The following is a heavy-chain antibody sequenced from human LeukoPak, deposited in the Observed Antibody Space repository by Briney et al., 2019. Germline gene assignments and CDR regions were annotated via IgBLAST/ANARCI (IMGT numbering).Heavy chain of an antibody. CDR2: ISSSSSYI. CDR1: GFTFSSYS. D-gene: IGHD3-22*01. V-gene: IGHV3-21*01. Sequence: GGSLRLSCAASGFTFSSYSMNWVRQAPGKGLEWVSSISSSSSYIYYADSVKGRFTISRDNAKNSLYLQMNSLRAEDTAVYYCARDKTYYDSSGFLRGYYGMDVWGQGTTVTVSS. J-gene: IGHJ6*02. CDR3: ARDKTYYDSSGFLRGYYGMDV.